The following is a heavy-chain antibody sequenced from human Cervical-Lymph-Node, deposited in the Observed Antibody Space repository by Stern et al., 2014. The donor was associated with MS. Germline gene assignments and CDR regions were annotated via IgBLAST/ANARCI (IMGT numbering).Heavy chain of an antibody. V-gene: IGHV4-59*11. D-gene: IGHD4-23*01. CDR1: GASIRRHY. J-gene: IGHJ5*02. CDR3: ARDLTTVGWIDT. Sequence: QVQLVESGPGLVRPSETLSLTCTVSGASIRRHYWSWIRQPPGKGLEWIGYISYSGISRYNPSLMRRLTVSMDTSKKQFSLNLTSVTAADTAVYYCARDLTTVGWIDTWGQGKLVTVSS. CDR2: ISYSGIS.